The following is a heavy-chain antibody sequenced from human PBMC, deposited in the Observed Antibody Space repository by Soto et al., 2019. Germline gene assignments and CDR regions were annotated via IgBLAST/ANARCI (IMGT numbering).Heavy chain of an antibody. Sequence: QVQLVQSGAEVKKPGASVKVSCKASGYTFTGYYMHWVRQAPGQGLEWMGWINPNSGGTNYAQKVQGWVTMTRDTSIRTAYMELSRLRSDDTAVYYCARVTPPDTCSGGSCYSFDYWGQGTLVTVSS. D-gene: IGHD2-15*01. CDR1: GYTFTGYY. J-gene: IGHJ4*02. CDR3: ARVTPPDTCSGGSCYSFDY. V-gene: IGHV1-2*04. CDR2: INPNSGGT.